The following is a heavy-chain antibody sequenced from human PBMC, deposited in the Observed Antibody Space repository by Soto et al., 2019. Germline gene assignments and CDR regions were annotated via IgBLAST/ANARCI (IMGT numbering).Heavy chain of an antibody. D-gene: IGHD6-19*01. CDR3: ARDKYSSCWYPPGDYYYYGMDV. CDR2: INPSGGST. J-gene: IGHJ6*01. Sequence: ASVKVSCKASGYTFTSYYMHWVRQAPGQGLEWMGIINPSGGSTSYAQKFQGRVTMTRDTSTSTVYMELSSLRSEDTAVYYCARDKYSSCWYPPGDYYYYGMDVWGQGTTVTVSS. V-gene: IGHV1-46*01. CDR1: GYTFTSYY.